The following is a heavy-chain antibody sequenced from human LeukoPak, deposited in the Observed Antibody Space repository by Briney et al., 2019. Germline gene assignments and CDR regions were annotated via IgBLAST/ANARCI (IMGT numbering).Heavy chain of an antibody. V-gene: IGHV3-33*06. CDR2: IWYDGSNK. CDR1: GFTFSSYG. CDR3: AKDSIPAANWYYYYGMDV. D-gene: IGHD2-2*01. Sequence: PGGSLRLSCAASGFTFSSYGMHWVRQAPGKGLEWVAVIWYDGSNKYYADSVKGRFTISRDNSKNTLYLQMNSLRAEDTAVYYCAKDSIPAANWYYYYGMDVWGQGTTVTVSS. J-gene: IGHJ6*02.